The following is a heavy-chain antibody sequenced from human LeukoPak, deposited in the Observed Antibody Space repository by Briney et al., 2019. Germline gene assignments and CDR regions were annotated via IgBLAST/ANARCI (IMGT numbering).Heavy chain of an antibody. V-gene: IGHV1-2*06. CDR1: GYTFTGYH. D-gene: IGHD3-22*01. CDR3: ARDQGNYYDSSGYWLGAFDI. Sequence: GASVKVSCKASGYTFTGYHMHWVRQAPGQGLEWMGRINPNTGGTNYAQKFQGRVTMTRDTSISTAYMELSRLRSDDTAVYYCARDQGNYYDSSGYWLGAFDIWGQGTMVTVSS. J-gene: IGHJ3*02. CDR2: INPNTGGT.